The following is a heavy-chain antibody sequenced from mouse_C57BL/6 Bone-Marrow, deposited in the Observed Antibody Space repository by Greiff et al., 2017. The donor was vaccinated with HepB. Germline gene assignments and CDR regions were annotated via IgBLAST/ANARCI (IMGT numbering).Heavy chain of an antibody. CDR3: ARLRYYYGSSYKDYFDY. J-gene: IGHJ2*01. V-gene: IGHV1-55*01. D-gene: IGHD1-1*01. CDR2: LYPGSGST. Sequence: QVQLQQSGAELVKPGASVKMSCKASGYTFTSYWITWVKQRPGQGLEWIGDLYPGSGSTNYNEKFKSKATLTVDTSSSTAYMQLSSLTSEDSAVYYCARLRYYYGSSYKDYFDYWGQGTTLTVSS. CDR1: GYTFTSYW.